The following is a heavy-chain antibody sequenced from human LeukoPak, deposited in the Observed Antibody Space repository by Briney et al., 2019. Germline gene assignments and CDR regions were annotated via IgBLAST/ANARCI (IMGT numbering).Heavy chain of an antibody. Sequence: GASVKVSCKASGGTFSSYAISWVRQAPGQGLEWMGRIIPIFGTANYAQKFQGRVTITTDESTSTAYMELSSLRSEDTAVYYCAREGDCVEKPSDYWGQGTLVTVSS. V-gene: IGHV1-69*05. CDR3: AREGDCVEKPSDY. CDR1: GGTFSSYA. CDR2: IIPIFGTA. D-gene: IGHD2-21*02. J-gene: IGHJ4*02.